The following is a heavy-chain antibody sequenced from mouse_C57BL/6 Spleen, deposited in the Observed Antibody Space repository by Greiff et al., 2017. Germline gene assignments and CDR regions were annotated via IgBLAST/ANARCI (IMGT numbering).Heavy chain of an antibody. J-gene: IGHJ3*01. CDR3: ARYGDSNSDAWFAD. D-gene: IGHD2-5*01. CDR2: IRNNANGYTT. V-gene: IGHV7-3*01. Sequence: EVKLVESGGGLVQPGGSLSLSCAASGFTFTDYYMSWVRQPPGKALVWLGFIRNNANGYTTESSASVKGRFTISRYNSKSILYLQMNALRAEDSATYYCARYGDSNSDAWFADWGQGPLVTVSA. CDR1: GFTFTDYY.